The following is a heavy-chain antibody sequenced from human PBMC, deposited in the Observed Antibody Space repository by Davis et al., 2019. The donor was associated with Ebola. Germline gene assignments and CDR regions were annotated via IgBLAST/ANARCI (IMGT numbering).Heavy chain of an antibody. D-gene: IGHD3-10*01. CDR1: GFTFSSYA. CDR3: ARDRRVRGVIVIRYYYYGMDV. V-gene: IGHV3-23*01. Sequence: GESLKISCAASGFTFSSYAMSWVRQAPGKGLEWVSAISGSGGSTYYADSVKGRFTISRDNSKNTLYLQMNSLRAEDTAVYYCARDRRVRGVIVIRYYYYGMDVWGQGTTVTVSS. J-gene: IGHJ6*02. CDR2: ISGSGGST.